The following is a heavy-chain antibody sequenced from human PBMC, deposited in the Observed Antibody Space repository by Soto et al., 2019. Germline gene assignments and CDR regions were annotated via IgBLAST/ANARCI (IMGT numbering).Heavy chain of an antibody. V-gene: IGHV3-30*18. CDR2: ISYDGSNK. CDR3: AKPGTREVRGEMDY. Sequence: GGSLRLSCAASGFTFSSYGMHWVRQAPGKGLEWVAVISYDGSNKYYADSVKGRFTISRDNSKNMLYLQMNSLRAEDTAVYYCAKPGTREVRGEMDYWGQGTLVTVSS. J-gene: IGHJ4*02. D-gene: IGHD3-10*01. CDR1: GFTFSSYG.